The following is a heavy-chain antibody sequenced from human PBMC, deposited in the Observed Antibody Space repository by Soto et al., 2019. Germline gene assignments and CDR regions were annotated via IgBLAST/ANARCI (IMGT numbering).Heavy chain of an antibody. CDR1: GFMFSTTD. V-gene: IGHV3-23*01. J-gene: IGHJ5*01. CDR3: VKNSGWFNS. Sequence: GGSLRLSCAASGFMFSTTDMSWVRQAPGKGLEWVTTIEGSGTITYYADSVRGRFTISRDNSKNTVYLQMDSLTADDTAVYYCVKNSGWFNSWGQGTPVTVSS. D-gene: IGHD3-10*01. CDR2: IEGSGTIT.